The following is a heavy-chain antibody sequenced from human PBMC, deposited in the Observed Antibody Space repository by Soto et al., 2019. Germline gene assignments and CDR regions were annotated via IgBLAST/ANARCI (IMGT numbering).Heavy chain of an antibody. V-gene: IGHV4-59*01. Sequence: LSLTCTVSGGSISSYYWSWIRQPPGKGLEWIGYIYYSGSTNYNPSLKSRVTISVDTSKNQFSLKLSSVTAADTAVYYCAREGYGSGSYYNANWFDPWGQGTLVTVSS. D-gene: IGHD3-10*01. CDR1: GGSISSYY. CDR3: AREGYGSGSYYNANWFDP. J-gene: IGHJ5*02. CDR2: IYYSGST.